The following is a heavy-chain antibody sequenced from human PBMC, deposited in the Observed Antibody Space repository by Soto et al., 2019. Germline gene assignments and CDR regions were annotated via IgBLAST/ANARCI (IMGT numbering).Heavy chain of an antibody. CDR1: GGSIGSGGYY. D-gene: IGHD3-22*01. CDR2: IYYSGST. J-gene: IGHJ4*02. Sequence: PSETLSLTCTVSGGSIGSGGYYWSWIRQHPGKGLEWIGYIYYSGSTYYNPSLKSRVTISVDTSKNQFSLKLSSVTAADTAVYYCARLGYYHSGGPPWGQGTLVTVSS. V-gene: IGHV4-31*03. CDR3: ARLGYYHSGGPP.